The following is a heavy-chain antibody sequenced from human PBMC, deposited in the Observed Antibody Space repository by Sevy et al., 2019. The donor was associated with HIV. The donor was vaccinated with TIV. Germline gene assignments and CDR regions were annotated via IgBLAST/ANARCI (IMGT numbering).Heavy chain of an antibody. CDR3: AGSYFDSSGYSPLFYYGMDV. Sequence: ASVKVSCKASGGTFSNYAISWVRQAPGQGLEWMGGFIPMFDTANYAQKFQGKVTLTAVGSTTTAYMELGSLSFDDTAVYYCAGSYFDSSGYSPLFYYGMDVWGQGTTVTVSS. CDR1: GGTFSNYA. V-gene: IGHV1-69*13. CDR2: FIPMFDTA. D-gene: IGHD3-22*01. J-gene: IGHJ6*02.